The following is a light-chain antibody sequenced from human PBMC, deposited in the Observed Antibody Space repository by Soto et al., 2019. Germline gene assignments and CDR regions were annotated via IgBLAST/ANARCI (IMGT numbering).Light chain of an antibody. CDR1: QSLVGRY. J-gene: IGKJ1*01. V-gene: IGKV3-20*01. CDR3: QQYGDSLTWT. Sequence: EIVLTQSPSTLSLSPGDRATLSCRASQSLVGRYLAWYQQKSGQAPRLLIFRASSRATGIPERFSGGGSGTDFTLTISRLEPEDFAVYYCQQYGDSLTWTFGQGTKVDIK. CDR2: RAS.